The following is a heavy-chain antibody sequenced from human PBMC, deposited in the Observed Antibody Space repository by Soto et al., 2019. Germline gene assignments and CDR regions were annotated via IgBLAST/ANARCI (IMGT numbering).Heavy chain of an antibody. Sequence: RKGLEWVSAISGSGGSTYYADSVKGRFTISRDNSKNTLYLQMNSLRAEDTAVYYFFFQAEDGIRDVRSVSAFLLNRSSDL. CDR2: ISGSGGST. CDR3: FFQAEDGIRDVRSVSAFLLNRSSDL. V-gene: IGHV3-23*01. J-gene: IGHJ2*01. D-gene: IGHD3-10*02.